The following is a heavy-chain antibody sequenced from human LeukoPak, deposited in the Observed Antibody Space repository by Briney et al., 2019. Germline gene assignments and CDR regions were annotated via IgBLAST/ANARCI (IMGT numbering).Heavy chain of an antibody. J-gene: IGHJ4*02. Sequence: ETLSLTCTVSGGSISSSSYYWGWIRQPPGKGLEWVSLIGGSGDRTYYADSVKGRFTISRDNSKNTLYLQMSSLRAEDTAVYYCAKDRMGAIMYFDDWGQGTLVTVSS. CDR1: GGSISSSSYY. D-gene: IGHD3-10*01. CDR3: AKDRMGAIMYFDD. CDR2: IGGSGDRT. V-gene: IGHV3-23*01.